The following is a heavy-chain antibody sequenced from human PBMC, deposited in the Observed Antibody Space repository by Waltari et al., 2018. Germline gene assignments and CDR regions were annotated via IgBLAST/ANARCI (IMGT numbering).Heavy chain of an antibody. J-gene: IGHJ4*02. D-gene: IGHD2-15*01. V-gene: IGHV1-46*01. Sequence: QVQLVQSGAEVKKPGASVKVSCKASGYTFTSYYMHWVRPAPGQGLEWMVIINPSGGSKSDAQKCQGRVTMTRHTSTSTVYMELSSLRSEDTAVYYCARAMVVVRGWREIDYWGQGTLVTVSS. CDR1: GYTFTSYY. CDR3: ARAMVVVRGWREIDY. CDR2: INPSGGSK.